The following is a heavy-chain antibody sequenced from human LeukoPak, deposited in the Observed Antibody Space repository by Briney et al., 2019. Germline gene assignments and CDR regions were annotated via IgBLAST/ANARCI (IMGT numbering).Heavy chain of an antibody. Sequence: GGSLRLSCAASGFTFNDYWMSWVRQAPGKGLECVANIKPDGGDKYYVDSVKGRFTISRDNGKNSMCLQMNSLRAEDTAVYYCARDRGWELPSSFDSWGQGTLVTVSS. V-gene: IGHV3-7*01. CDR2: IKPDGGDK. D-gene: IGHD1-26*01. J-gene: IGHJ4*02. CDR1: GFTFNDYW. CDR3: ARDRGWELPSSFDS.